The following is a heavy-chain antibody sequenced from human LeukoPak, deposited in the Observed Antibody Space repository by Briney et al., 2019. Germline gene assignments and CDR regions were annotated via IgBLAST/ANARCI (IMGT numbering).Heavy chain of an antibody. V-gene: IGHV4-30-2*01. J-gene: IGHJ4*02. CDR2: IYHSGSS. Sequence: QTLSLTCTVSGGSISSGGYYWSWIRQPPGKGLEWIGYIYHSGSSYYNPSLKSRVTISVDRSKNQFSLKLTSVRAADTAVYYCARVKSGFGNAAAADFDYWGQGTLVTVSS. CDR1: GGSISSGGYY. CDR3: ARVKSGFGNAAAADFDY. D-gene: IGHD6-13*01.